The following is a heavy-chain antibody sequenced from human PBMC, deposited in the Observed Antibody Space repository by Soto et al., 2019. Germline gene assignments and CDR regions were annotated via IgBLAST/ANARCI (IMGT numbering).Heavy chain of an antibody. CDR2: MNPNSGDT. D-gene: IGHD6-19*01. J-gene: IGHJ6*02. CDR1: FTSYD. Sequence: QVQLVQSGAEVKKPGASVKVSCTFTSYDINWVRQAPGQGLEWMAWMNPNSGDTRYAQKLQGRVPMTRNTSSFTAYMELSSLRSEDTAVYYCARGPGSSDWRFSYYYMDVWGQGTTVTVSS. V-gene: IGHV1-8*01. CDR3: ARGPGSSDWRFSYYYMDV.